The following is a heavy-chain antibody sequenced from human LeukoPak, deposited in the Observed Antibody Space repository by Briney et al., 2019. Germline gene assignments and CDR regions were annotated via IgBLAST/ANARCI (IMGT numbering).Heavy chain of an antibody. Sequence: SETLSLTCTVSGNSISNYYWTWIRQPPGKGLEWIGYIYYTGSTNYNPSLKSRVTISVDTSKNEFSLKLSSVTAADTAVYHCARLTTTVGTDDAFDIWGQGTMVTVSS. CDR2: IYYTGST. V-gene: IGHV4-59*08. J-gene: IGHJ3*02. D-gene: IGHD4-23*01. CDR3: ARLTTTVGTDDAFDI. CDR1: GNSISNYY.